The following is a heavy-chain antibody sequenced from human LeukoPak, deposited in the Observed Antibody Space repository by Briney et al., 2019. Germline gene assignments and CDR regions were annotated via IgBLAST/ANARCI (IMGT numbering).Heavy chain of an antibody. CDR3: ANGIGDSSGYYTQ. D-gene: IGHD3-22*01. CDR1: GFTFDEYA. Sequence: GGSLRLSCPASGFTFDEYAMHWVRQARGKGLEGVSGISWNSGSIGYADSVKGRFTISRDNAKNSLYLQMNSLRAEDTALYYCANGIGDSSGYYTQWGQGTLVTVSS. V-gene: IGHV3-9*01. J-gene: IGHJ4*02. CDR2: ISWNSGSI.